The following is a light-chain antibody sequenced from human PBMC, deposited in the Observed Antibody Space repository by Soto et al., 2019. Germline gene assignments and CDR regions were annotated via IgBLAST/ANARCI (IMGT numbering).Light chain of an antibody. CDR2: AAS. J-gene: IGKJ5*01. V-gene: IGKV1-12*01. Sequence: DIQMTQSPSSLSASVGDRVNITCQASQNINNYLNWYQQKPGKAPKLLIYAASSLQSGVPSRFSGSGFGTDFTLTISSLQPEDSAIYYCQQADTFPITFGQGTRLEIK. CDR1: QNINNY. CDR3: QQADTFPIT.